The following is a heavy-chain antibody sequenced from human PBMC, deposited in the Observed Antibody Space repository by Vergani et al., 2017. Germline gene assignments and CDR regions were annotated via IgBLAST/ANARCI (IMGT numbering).Heavy chain of an antibody. V-gene: IGHV3-30*18. CDR2: ISYDGSNK. CDR3: AKEDGVGATGLDY. Sequence: QVQLVESGGGVVQPGRSLRLSCAASGFTFSSYGMHWVRQAPGKGLEWVAVISYDGSNKYYADSVKGRFTISRDNSKNTLYLQMNSLRAEDTAVYYCAKEDGVGATGLDYGGQGTLVTVSS. CDR1: GFTFSSYG. D-gene: IGHD1-26*01. J-gene: IGHJ4*02.